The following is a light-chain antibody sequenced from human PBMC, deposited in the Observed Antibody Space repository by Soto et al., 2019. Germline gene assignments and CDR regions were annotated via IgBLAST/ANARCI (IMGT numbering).Light chain of an antibody. J-gene: IGKJ4*01. V-gene: IGKV1-27*01. CDR2: ATS. CDR3: QKYNSAPLT. Sequence: DVQMTQSPSSLSSSVRDRVTITCRASQGIAPYLAWFQQKPGKVPRLLIYATSTLQSGVPSRFSGSGSGTDFTLTISSLQPEDVATCYCQKYNSAPLTFGGGTKVDIK. CDR1: QGIAPY.